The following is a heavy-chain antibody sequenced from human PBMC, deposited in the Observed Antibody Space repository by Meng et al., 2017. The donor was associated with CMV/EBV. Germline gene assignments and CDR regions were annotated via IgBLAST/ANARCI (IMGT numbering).Heavy chain of an antibody. J-gene: IGHJ5*02. Sequence: GGSLRLSCAASGFTFSSYSMNWVRQAPGKGLEWVSYISSSGSTIYYADSVKGRFTISRDNAKNSLYLQMNSLRAEDTAVYYCARYRDWFDPWGQGTLVTVSS. V-gene: IGHV3-48*04. CDR3: ARYRDWFDP. CDR1: GFTFSSYS. D-gene: IGHD3-16*02. CDR2: ISSSGSTI.